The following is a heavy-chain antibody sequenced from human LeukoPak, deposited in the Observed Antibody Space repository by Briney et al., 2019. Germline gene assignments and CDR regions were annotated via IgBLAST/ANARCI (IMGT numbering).Heavy chain of an antibody. Sequence: ASVTVSCKASGYTFTGYYMHWVRQPPGQGLEWMGWINPNRGGTNYPQKFQGRLTMTRDTSINTAYMELSRLRSYDTAVYYCASGYVSPYYYYYYFMDVWVKGTTVTVSS. D-gene: IGHD3-16*01. CDR3: ASGYVSPYYYYYYFMDV. CDR2: INPNRGGT. J-gene: IGHJ6*03. V-gene: IGHV1-2*02. CDR1: GYTFTGYY.